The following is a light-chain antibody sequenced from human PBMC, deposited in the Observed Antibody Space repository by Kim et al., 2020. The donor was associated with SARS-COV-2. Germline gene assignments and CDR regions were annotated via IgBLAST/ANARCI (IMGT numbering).Light chain of an antibody. V-gene: IGLV3-19*01. J-gene: IGLJ1*01. CDR3: NSRDSSGYHYV. Sequence: SYELTQDPAVSVALGQTVRITCQGDSLRSYYASWYQQKPGQAPVLVIYGKNNRPSGIPDRFSGSSSGNTASLTITGAQAEDEADYYCNSRDSSGYHYVFG. CDR1: SLRSYY. CDR2: GKN.